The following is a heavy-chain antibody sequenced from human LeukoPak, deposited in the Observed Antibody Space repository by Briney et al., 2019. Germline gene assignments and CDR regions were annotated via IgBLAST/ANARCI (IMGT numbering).Heavy chain of an antibody. CDR1: GFTFDDYA. Sequence: GGSLRLSCAASGFTFDDYAMHWVRQAPGKGLEWVSGISWNSGSIGYADSVKGRFTISRGNAKNSLYLQMNSLRAEDTALYYCAKGSYYDILTGYYFDYWGQGTLVTVSS. V-gene: IGHV3-9*01. J-gene: IGHJ4*02. CDR3: AKGSYYDILTGYYFDY. D-gene: IGHD3-9*01. CDR2: ISWNSGSI.